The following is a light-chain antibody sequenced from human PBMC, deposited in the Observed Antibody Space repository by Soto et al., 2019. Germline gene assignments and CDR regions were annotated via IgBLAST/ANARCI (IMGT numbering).Light chain of an antibody. J-gene: IGKJ2*01. CDR2: AAS. CDR3: QQYATSRTYT. Sequence: VLTQSPGTLSLSPGERATLSCRASQSVRSSYLAWYQQKFGQAPRLLIYAASSRATGIPDRFSGGGSGTDFFLTISALEPEDSAVYYCQQYATSRTYTFGQGTRLEI. V-gene: IGKV3-20*01. CDR1: QSVRSSY.